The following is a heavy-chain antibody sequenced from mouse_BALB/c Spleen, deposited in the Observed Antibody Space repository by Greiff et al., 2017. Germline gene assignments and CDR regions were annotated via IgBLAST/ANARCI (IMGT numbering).Heavy chain of an antibody. J-gene: IGHJ4*01. CDR3: ARDDLYYAMDY. CDR2: ISDGGSYT. Sequence: EVQRVESGGGLVKPGGSLKLSCAASGFTFSDYYMYWVRQTPEKRLEWVATISDGGSYTYYPDSVKGRFTISRDNAKNNLYLQMSSLKSEDTAMYYCARDDLYYAMDYWGQGTSVTVSS. CDR1: GFTFSDYY. V-gene: IGHV5-4*02.